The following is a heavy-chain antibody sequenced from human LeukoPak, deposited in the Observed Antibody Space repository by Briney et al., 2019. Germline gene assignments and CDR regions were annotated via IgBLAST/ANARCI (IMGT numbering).Heavy chain of an antibody. Sequence: GGSLRLSCAASGFTVSSNYTSWVRQAPGKGLEWVSVVYSGGSTHYADSVKSRFTISRDNSKNTLYLHMNSLRAEDTAVYYCATADSGSYYSGFDYWGQGTLVTVSS. CDR2: VYSGGST. D-gene: IGHD1-26*01. V-gene: IGHV3-66*01. CDR1: GFTVSSNY. J-gene: IGHJ4*02. CDR3: ATADSGSYYSGFDY.